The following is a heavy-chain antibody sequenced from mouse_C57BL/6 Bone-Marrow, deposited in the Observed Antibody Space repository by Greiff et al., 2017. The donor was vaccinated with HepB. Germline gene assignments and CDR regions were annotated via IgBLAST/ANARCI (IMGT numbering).Heavy chain of an antibody. CDR3: ARKKEITTVVARLYWYFDV. CDR1: GYTFTSYD. Sequence: LVESGPELVKPGASVKLSCKASGYTFTSYDINWVKQRPGQGLEWIGWIYPRDGSTKYNEKFKGKATLTVDTSSSTAYMELHSLTSEDSAVYFCARKKEITTVVARLYWYFDVWGTGTTVTVSS. J-gene: IGHJ1*03. V-gene: IGHV1-85*01. CDR2: IYPRDGST. D-gene: IGHD1-1*01.